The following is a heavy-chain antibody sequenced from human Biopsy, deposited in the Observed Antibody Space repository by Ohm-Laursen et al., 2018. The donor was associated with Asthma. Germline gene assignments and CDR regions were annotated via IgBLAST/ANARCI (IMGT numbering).Heavy chain of an antibody. D-gene: IGHD3-22*01. CDR3: SKITTDRQKANNWFDP. CDR2: ISASGVRT. CDR1: GFAFNNSS. J-gene: IGHJ5*02. Sequence: SLRLSCAASGFAFNNSSMTWVRQAPGRGLEWVSSISASGVRTFYADSVKGRFTVSRDSSRNTLYLQLITLRVEDAAVDFCSKITTDRQKANNWFDPWGQGTLVTVSS. V-gene: IGHV3-23*01.